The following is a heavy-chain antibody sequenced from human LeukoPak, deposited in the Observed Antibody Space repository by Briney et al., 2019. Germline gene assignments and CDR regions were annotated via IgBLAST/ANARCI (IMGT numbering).Heavy chain of an antibody. CDR1: EYPFTSYY. CDR3: ARPGSPAAGASDFHH. CDR2: INPSSGST. D-gene: IGHD6-13*01. J-gene: IGHJ1*01. V-gene: IGHV1-46*01. Sequence: GASVKVSCKPSEYPFTSYYIHWVRQAPGQGLEWMGLINPSSGSTSYAQKFLGRVTMTRDTSTSTVHMDLSSLRSEDMAVYYCARPGSPAAGASDFHHWGQGTLVTVSS.